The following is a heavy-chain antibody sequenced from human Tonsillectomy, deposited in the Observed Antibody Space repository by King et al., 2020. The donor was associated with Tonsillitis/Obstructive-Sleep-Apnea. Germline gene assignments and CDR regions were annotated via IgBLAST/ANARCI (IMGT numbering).Heavy chain of an antibody. CDR3: AIQTRGYYDSSGYYVGYYFDY. Sequence: QLQESGPGLVKPSETLSLTCTVSGGSISSYYWSWIRQPPGKGLEWIGYIYYSGSTNYNPSLKSRVTISVDTSKNQFSLKLSSVTAADTAVYYCAIQTRGYYDSSGYYVGYYFDYWGQGTLVTVSS. CDR2: IYYSGST. D-gene: IGHD3-22*01. V-gene: IGHV4-59*01. CDR1: GGSISSYY. J-gene: IGHJ4*02.